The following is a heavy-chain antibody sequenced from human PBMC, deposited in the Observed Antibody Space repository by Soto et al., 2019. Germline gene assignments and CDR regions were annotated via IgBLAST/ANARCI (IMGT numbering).Heavy chain of an antibody. CDR2: ISGGASDK. CDR1: GFMFSAYW. V-gene: IGHV3-7*01. CDR3: VRADWHRFDH. J-gene: IGHJ4*02. D-gene: IGHD2-21*01. Sequence: EVQLVESGGGLVQPGGSLRLSCEASGFMFSAYWMSWVRQDPRKGLEWVATISGGASDKFYVDSVKGRFTISRDDAKNSLYLQMNSLRDEDTAVYYSVRADWHRFDHWGQGTLVTVSS.